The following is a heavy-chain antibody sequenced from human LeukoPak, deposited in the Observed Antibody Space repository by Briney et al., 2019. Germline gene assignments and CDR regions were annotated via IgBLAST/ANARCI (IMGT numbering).Heavy chain of an antibody. CDR3: ARHSGLTPFDY. J-gene: IGHJ4*02. D-gene: IGHD3-10*01. CDR1: GGSISSSSYY. CDR2: IYYSGST. Sequence: PSETLSRTCTVSGGSISSSSYYWGWIRQPPGKGLEWSGSIYYSGSTYHNPSLKSRVTISVDTSKNQFSLKLSSVTAADTAVYYCARHSGLTPFDYWGQGTLVTVSS. V-gene: IGHV4-39*01.